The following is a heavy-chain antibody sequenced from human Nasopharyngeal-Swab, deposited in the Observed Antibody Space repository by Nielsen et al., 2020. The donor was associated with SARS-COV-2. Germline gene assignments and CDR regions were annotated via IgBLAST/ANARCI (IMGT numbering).Heavy chain of an antibody. Sequence: GVLKISCAASGFSVSGNTYMSWVRQAPGKGLEWVSTIHADGNTYYADSVRGRFTSSRDNSKNTVSLQMNSLRAEDTAVYYCARDLHSSSWYRSHHPHYFDYWGQGTLVTVSS. CDR2: IHADGNT. D-gene: IGHD6-13*01. V-gene: IGHV3-53*01. J-gene: IGHJ4*02. CDR1: GFSVSGNTY. CDR3: ARDLHSSSWYRSHHPHYFDY.